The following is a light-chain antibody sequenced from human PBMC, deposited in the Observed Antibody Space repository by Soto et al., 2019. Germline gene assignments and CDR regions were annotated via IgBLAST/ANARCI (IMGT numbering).Light chain of an antibody. Sequence: ESVLTQAPGTLSLSPGEIVTLSCRASQSVMSNLAWYQQKPGQPPRLLIYDASTRATGIPSRFSGSGSGTDFTLTISRLEPEDFAVYYCQQYGSSPITFGQGTRLEIK. J-gene: IGKJ5*01. CDR2: DAS. CDR1: QSVMSN. CDR3: QQYGSSPIT. V-gene: IGKV3-20*01.